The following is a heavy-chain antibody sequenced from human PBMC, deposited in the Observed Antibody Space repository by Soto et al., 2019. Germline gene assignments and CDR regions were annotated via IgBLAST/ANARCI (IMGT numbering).Heavy chain of an antibody. CDR3: AKVQEKWSKFFDY. V-gene: IGHV1-18*01. D-gene: IGHD2-15*01. CDR1: GYTFTNYG. Sequence: QVQLVQSGAEVKKPGASVKVSCKASGYTFTNYGVSWERQAPGQGLEWMGWINTYKGNTNYAQKFQGRVTMTTDTSTSTAYMELRSLRSDDTAIYYCAKVQEKWSKFFDYWGQGTLVTVSS. CDR2: INTYKGNT. J-gene: IGHJ4*02.